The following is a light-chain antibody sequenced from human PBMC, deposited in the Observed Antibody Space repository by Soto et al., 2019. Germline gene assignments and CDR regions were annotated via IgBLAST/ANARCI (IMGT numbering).Light chain of an antibody. CDR1: QSVSSN. V-gene: IGKV3-15*01. CDR2: GAS. CDR3: QQYDNLPLT. J-gene: IGKJ3*01. Sequence: IVMTQSPATLSVSPLERATLSCRASQSVSSNLAWYQQTPGQAPRLLIYGASTRATGIPARFSGSGSGTEFTLTISSLQSEDFAVYYCQQYDNLPLTFGPGTKVDIK.